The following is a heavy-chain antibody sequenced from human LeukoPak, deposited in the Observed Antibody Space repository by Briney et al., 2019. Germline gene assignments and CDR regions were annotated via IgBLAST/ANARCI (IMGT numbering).Heavy chain of an antibody. CDR2: ISGSGGST. D-gene: IGHD3-16*02. J-gene: IGHJ4*02. Sequence: GGSLRLSCAASGFTFSSYAMSWVSQAPGKGLEWVSAISGSGGSTYYADSVKGRFTISRDNSKNTLYLQMNSLRAEDTAVYYCAKHLITFGGVIVLFDYWGQGTLVTVSS. V-gene: IGHV3-23*01. CDR1: GFTFSSYA. CDR3: AKHLITFGGVIVLFDY.